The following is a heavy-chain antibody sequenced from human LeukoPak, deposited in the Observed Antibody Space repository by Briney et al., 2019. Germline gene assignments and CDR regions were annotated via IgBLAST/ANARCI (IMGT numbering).Heavy chain of an antibody. CDR2: INPNSGGT. CDR3: ARESGNTAMVMEAAYRRYYYYYMDV. Sequence: ASVKVSCKAPGGTFSSYAISWVRQAPGQGLEWMGWINPNSGGTNYAQKFQGRVTMTRDTSISTAYMELSRLRSDDTAVYYCARESGNTAMVMEAAYRRYYYYYMDVWGKGTTVTISS. CDR1: GGTFSSYA. J-gene: IGHJ6*03. D-gene: IGHD5-18*01. V-gene: IGHV1-2*02.